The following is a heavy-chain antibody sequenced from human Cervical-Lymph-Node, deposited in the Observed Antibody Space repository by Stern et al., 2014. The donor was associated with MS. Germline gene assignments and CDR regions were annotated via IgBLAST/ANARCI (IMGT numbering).Heavy chain of an antibody. J-gene: IGHJ4*02. Sequence: QLQLQESGPGLVKPSQTLSLTCTVSGVSMSSGSYHWSWIRQPAGKGLEWIGHIYTSGNPTYNPSLRGRVAMSVDTSKNQFSLKLSSVTAADTAVYYCATDGEWGVPDYWGQGALVIVSS. V-gene: IGHV4-61*02. D-gene: IGHD2-8*01. CDR3: ATDGEWGVPDY. CDR1: GVSMSSGSYH. CDR2: IYTSGNP.